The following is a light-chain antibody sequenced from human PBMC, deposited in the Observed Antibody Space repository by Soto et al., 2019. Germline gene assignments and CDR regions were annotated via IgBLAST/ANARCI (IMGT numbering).Light chain of an antibody. Sequence: EIVLTQSPATLSLSPGERATLSCRASQSLGTHLAWNQQKRGQSPKLLIYGASKRAPGIPARFSGSGSGTDFTLTINSLVPEDFAVYHCLQRSIGFTFGPGTKVEVK. CDR2: GAS. CDR3: LQRSIGFT. J-gene: IGKJ3*01. CDR1: QSLGTH. V-gene: IGKV3-11*01.